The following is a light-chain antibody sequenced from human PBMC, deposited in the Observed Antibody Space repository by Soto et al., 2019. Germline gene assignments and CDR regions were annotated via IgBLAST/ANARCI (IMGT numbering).Light chain of an antibody. CDR1: SSDVGGHNY. CDR3: SSYTSSNTWV. Sequence: QSALTQPASVSGSPGQSITISCTGSSSDVGGHNYVSWYQQHPGKAPKLMIFEVSYRPSGVSNRFSGSKSDNTASLTISGLQAEDEAHYYCSSYTSSNTWVFGGGTKLTVL. J-gene: IGLJ3*02. CDR2: EVS. V-gene: IGLV2-14*01.